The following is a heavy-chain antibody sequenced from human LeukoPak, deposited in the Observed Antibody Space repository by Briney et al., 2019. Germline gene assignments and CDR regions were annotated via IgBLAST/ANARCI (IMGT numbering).Heavy chain of an antibody. J-gene: IGHJ4*02. D-gene: IGHD3/OR15-3a*01. CDR3: AIDYMTGTGNAGGY. CDR1: GGSFSAYY. V-gene: IGHV4-34*01. Sequence: SETLSLTCAVYGGSFSAYYWSWIRQSPGKGLERIGEINHSGTTVYNPSLKSRVTLSVDTSKKQFSLKLNSVTAADTAVYYCAIDYMTGTGNAGGYWGQGTLVTVSS. CDR2: INHSGTT.